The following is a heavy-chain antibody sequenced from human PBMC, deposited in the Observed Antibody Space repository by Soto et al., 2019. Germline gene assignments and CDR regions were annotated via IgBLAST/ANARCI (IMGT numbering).Heavy chain of an antibody. Sequence: QVQLLQSGSEVKKPGSSVKVSCRASGGSLSSYPVTWVRQAPGQGLEWMGGIIPIVGLTNYAQKFQGRVTITGDKSTSRAYMELSSLRSDETAVYYCARPTGGHDAGGNYMDVWGKGTRVIVSS. CDR1: GGSLSSYP. CDR3: ARPTGGHDAGGNYMDV. D-gene: IGHD2-8*02. V-gene: IGHV1-69*02. J-gene: IGHJ6*03. CDR2: IIPIVGLT.